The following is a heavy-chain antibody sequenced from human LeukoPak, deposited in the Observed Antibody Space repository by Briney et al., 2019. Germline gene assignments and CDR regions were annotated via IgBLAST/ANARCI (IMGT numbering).Heavy chain of an antibody. V-gene: IGHV1-2*02. CDR3: ARDYYDSSGFGALDI. J-gene: IGHJ3*02. Sequence: ASVKVSCKASGYIFTAYYMHWVRQAPGQGLEWMGWINPNSGGTNYAQKFQGRVTMTRDTSISTAYMELSRLRSDGTAVYYCARDYYDSSGFGALDIWGQGTMVTVSS. CDR1: GYIFTAYY. CDR2: INPNSGGT. D-gene: IGHD3-22*01.